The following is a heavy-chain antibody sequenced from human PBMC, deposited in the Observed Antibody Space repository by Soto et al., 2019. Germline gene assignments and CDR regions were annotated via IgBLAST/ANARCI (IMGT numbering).Heavy chain of an antibody. CDR1: GFTFTNAW. J-gene: IGHJ4*02. D-gene: IGHD2-8*01. Sequence: GGSLRLSCAASGFTFTNAWMNWVRQAPGKGLEWVGRITSKAGGETKDYAEPVKGRFTISRDDSKNTLFLQMNNLKPEDTAVYYCQLYTDYRGPGTLLTLFS. CDR3: QLYTDY. CDR2: ITSKAGGETK. V-gene: IGHV3-15*07.